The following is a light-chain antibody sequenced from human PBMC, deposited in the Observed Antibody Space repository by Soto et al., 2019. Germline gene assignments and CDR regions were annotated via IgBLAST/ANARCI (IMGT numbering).Light chain of an antibody. CDR1: QVFNNY. J-gene: IGKJ1*01. Sequence: DIQMTQSPSSLSASVGDRVTITCRASQVFNNYLAWYQQKPGKVPKLLISATSTLQSGVPSRFSGSGSGTAFTLTITSLQPEDGATYYCQRYNSVPLAFGQGTKVEIK. V-gene: IGKV1-27*01. CDR2: ATS. CDR3: QRYNSVPLA.